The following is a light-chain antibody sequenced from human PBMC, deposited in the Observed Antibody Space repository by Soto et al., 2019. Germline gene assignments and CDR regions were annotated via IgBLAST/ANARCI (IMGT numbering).Light chain of an antibody. Sequence: EIVLTQSPGTLSLSPGERATVHCRASQSVTDRFLARYQQRPGQAPRLLIYADSNRATGIPARFSGSGSGTNFTLTISSLEPEDFSVYYCQQRYNWPITFGQGTRLEIK. J-gene: IGKJ5*01. CDR3: QQRYNWPIT. V-gene: IGKV3-11*01. CDR1: QSVTDRF. CDR2: ADS.